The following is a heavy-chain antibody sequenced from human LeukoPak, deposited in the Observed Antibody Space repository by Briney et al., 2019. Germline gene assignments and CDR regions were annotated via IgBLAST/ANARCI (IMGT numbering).Heavy chain of an antibody. D-gene: IGHD2-2*01. CDR3: ARDPQAPLCSSTSCFGYWYFDL. CDR1: GFTFISYN. V-gene: IGHV3-21*01. J-gene: IGHJ2*01. Sequence: PGGSLRLSCAASGFTFISYNMNWVRQAPGKGLEWVSSISSSSSSYKYYADSVKGRFTISRDNAKNSLYLQMNSLRAEDTAVYYCARDPQAPLCSSTSCFGYWYFDLWGRGTLVTVSS. CDR2: ISSSSSSYK.